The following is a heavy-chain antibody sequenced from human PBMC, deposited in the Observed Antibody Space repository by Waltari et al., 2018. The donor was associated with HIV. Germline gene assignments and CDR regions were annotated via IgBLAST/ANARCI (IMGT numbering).Heavy chain of an antibody. V-gene: IGHV1-2*06. CDR3: ARRTTMDFDY. J-gene: IGHJ4*02. Sequence: QEQLVQSGAEVKKPGASVKVSCKDSGYSFTDYSVHWVRQAPGQGLEWLGRITPNSGGTNYAQKFQGRVTVTRDTSINTVYMEVRRLRSDDTAVYYCARRTTMDFDYWGQGTLVTVS. CDR1: GYSFTDYS. D-gene: IGHD1-7*01. CDR2: ITPNSGGT.